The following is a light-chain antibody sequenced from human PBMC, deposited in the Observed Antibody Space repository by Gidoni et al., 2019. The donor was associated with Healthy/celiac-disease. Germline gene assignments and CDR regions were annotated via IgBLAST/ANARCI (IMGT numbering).Light chain of an antibody. CDR3: SSYTSSSTPYV. J-gene: IGLJ1*01. CDR2: EIT. V-gene: IGLV2-14*01. Sequence: QSALTQPASVSGSPGQSLTISCTGTSSDVGGYNSLSWYQQHPGKAPKLLIYEITNRPSGVSNRFSGSKSGNKASLTISGLQAADEADYYCSSYTSSSTPYVFGTGTKVTVL. CDR1: SSDVGGYNS.